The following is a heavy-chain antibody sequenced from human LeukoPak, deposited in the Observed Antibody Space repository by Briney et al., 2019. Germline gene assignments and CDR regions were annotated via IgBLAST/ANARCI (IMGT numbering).Heavy chain of an antibody. CDR1: GFTFSSYW. J-gene: IGHJ4*02. D-gene: IGHD5-18*01. CDR2: IKGDGSST. Sequence: GGSLRLSCAASGFTFSSYWMHWVRHTPGKGLVWVSRIKGDGSSTSYADSVKGRFTISRDNAKNTLYLQMNSLRAEDTTVYYCARDGYSFGHDFDYWGQGTLVTVSS. CDR3: ARDGYSFGHDFDY. V-gene: IGHV3-74*01.